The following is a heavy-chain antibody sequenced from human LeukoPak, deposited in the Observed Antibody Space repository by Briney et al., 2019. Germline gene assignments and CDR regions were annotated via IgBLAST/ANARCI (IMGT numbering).Heavy chain of an antibody. Sequence: GGSLRLSCAASGFTFNSYWMSWVRQAPGKGLEWVANIKQDGSEKYYVDSVKGRFTISRDNAKNSLYLQMSSLRAEDTAVYYCATQGGVIQLWAPFDYWGQGTLVTVSS. J-gene: IGHJ4*02. CDR3: ATQGGVIQLWAPFDY. D-gene: IGHD5-18*01. V-gene: IGHV3-7*01. CDR1: GFTFNSYW. CDR2: IKQDGSEK.